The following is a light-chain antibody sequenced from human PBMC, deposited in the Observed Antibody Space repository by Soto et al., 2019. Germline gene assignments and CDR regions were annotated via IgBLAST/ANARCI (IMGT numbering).Light chain of an antibody. CDR3: CSCSGNTCCV. CDR1: SSDVGSYNL. Sequence: SVLTRSVSVSGSPAQSTTFFCTGTSSDVGSYNLVSWYQQHPGKAPKLMIYEVSKRPSGVSNRFSGSKSGNTASLTISGLQSKHEAAYYCCSCSGNTCCVFGTGKKVIVL. J-gene: IGLJ1*01. V-gene: IGLV2-23*02. CDR2: EVS.